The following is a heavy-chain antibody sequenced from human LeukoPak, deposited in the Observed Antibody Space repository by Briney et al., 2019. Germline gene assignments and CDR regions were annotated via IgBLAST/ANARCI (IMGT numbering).Heavy chain of an antibody. CDR1: GGTFSSYA. CDR3: ARDFLGDSSGESHWFDP. J-gene: IGHJ5*02. V-gene: IGHV1-69*04. CDR2: IIPILGIA. D-gene: IGHD3-22*01. Sequence: GASVKVSCKASGGTFSSYAISWVRQAPGQGLEWMGRIIPILGIANYAQKFQGRVTITADKSTSTAYMELSSLRSEDTAVYYCARDFLGDSSGESHWFDPWGQGTLVTVSS.